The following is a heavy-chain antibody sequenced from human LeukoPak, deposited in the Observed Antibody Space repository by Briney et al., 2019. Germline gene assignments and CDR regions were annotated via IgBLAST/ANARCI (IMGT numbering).Heavy chain of an antibody. Sequence: GRSLRLSCAASGFTFSSYAMHWVRQAPGKGLKWVAVIADDGSNKYYADSVKGRFTISRDNSNNTLYLQMNSLRAEDTAVYYCARVDDLDAFDTWGLGTMVTVSS. CDR3: ARVDDLDAFDT. J-gene: IGHJ3*02. CDR2: IADDGSNK. V-gene: IGHV3-30*04. D-gene: IGHD2-2*03. CDR1: GFTFSSYA.